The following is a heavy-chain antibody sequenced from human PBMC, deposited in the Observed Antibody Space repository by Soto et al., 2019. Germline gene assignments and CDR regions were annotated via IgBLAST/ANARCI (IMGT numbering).Heavy chain of an antibody. Sequence: PSETLSLTCTVSGGSISSGDFYWSWIRQPPGKGLELIGNIYYSGSTYYNPSLRSRAIMSVDTSQNQFSLKLSSLTAADTAVYFCARADDFSDSFDYWGQGDLVTVSS. J-gene: IGHJ4*02. V-gene: IGHV4-30-4*01. CDR1: GGSISSGDFY. CDR3: ARADDFSDSFDY. CDR2: IYYSGST. D-gene: IGHD4-17*01.